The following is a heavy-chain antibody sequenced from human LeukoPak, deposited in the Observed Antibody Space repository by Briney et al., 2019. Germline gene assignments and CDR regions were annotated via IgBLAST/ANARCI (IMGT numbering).Heavy chain of an antibody. D-gene: IGHD3-22*01. CDR3: ARPFYYDSKGGEGMDV. CDR2: ITTSGTYI. Sequence: GGSLRLSCAPPGVTFTRFNINWVPPAPGKGLELVSSITTSGTYIYYADSVKGRFTISRDNAKNSLYLQMNSLRAEDTAVYYCARPFYYDSKGGEGMDVWGQGTTVTVSS. J-gene: IGHJ6*02. CDR1: GVTFTRFN. V-gene: IGHV3-21*06.